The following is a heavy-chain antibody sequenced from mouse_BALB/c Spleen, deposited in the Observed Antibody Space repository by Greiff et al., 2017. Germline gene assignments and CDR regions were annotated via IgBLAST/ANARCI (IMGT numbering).Heavy chain of an antibody. CDR1: GYTFTSYW. CDR2: IYPSDSYT. J-gene: IGHJ4*01. CDR3: TRSTMITTRYAMDY. D-gene: IGHD2-4*01. Sequence: QVQLQQPGAELVRPGASVKLSCKASGYTFTSYWINWVKQRPGQGLELIGNIYPSDSYTNYNQKFKDKATLTVDKSSSTAYMQLSSPTSEDSAVYYCTRSTMITTRYAMDYWGQGTSVTVSS. V-gene: IGHV1-69*02.